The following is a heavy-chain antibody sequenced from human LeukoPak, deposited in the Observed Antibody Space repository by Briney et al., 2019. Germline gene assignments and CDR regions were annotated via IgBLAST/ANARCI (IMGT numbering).Heavy chain of an antibody. CDR2: VNPNSGGT. Sequence: ASVKVPCKASGYTFTGYDMHWVRQAPGQGLEWMGWVNPNSGGTKYAQTLQGRVTMTRDTSISTAYMELSRLRSDDTAVYYCARDHRHCSGGSCYSESHFDYWGQGTLVTVSS. D-gene: IGHD2-15*01. CDR3: ARDHRHCSGGSCYSESHFDY. V-gene: IGHV1-2*02. CDR1: GYTFTGYD. J-gene: IGHJ4*02.